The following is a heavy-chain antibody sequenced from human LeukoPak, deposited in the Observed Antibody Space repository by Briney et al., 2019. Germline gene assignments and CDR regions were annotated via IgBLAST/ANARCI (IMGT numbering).Heavy chain of an antibody. CDR1: GFTFSSYG. CDR2: ISYDGSNK. J-gene: IGHJ4*02. V-gene: IGHV3-30*18. Sequence: QPGGSLRLSCAASGFTFSSYGMHWVRQAPGKGLEWVAVISYDGSNKYCADSVKGRFTISRDNSKNTLYLQMNSLRAEDTAVYYCAKQSGADRGHLDFWGQGTLVTVSS. D-gene: IGHD4/OR15-4a*01. CDR3: AKQSGADRGHLDF.